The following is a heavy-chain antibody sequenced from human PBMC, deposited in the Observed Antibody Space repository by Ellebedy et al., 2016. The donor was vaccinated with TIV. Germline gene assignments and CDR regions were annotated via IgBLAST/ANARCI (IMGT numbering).Heavy chain of an antibody. D-gene: IGHD3-10*01. CDR1: GFNFNNYA. J-gene: IGHJ4*02. CDR3: AKDVRDVLYYFDS. CDR2: ISDTGITA. V-gene: IGHV3-23*01. Sequence: GGSLRLXXATSGFNFNNYAMGWVRRAPGKGLEWVSAISDTGITAYYADSVKGRFTISRDSSNSTLYLQMNSLRADDTAVYYCAKDVRDVLYYFDSWGQGIPVTVSS.